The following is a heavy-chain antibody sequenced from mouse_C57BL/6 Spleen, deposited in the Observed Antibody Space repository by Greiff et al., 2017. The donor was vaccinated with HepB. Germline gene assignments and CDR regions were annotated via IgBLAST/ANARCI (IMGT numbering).Heavy chain of an antibody. V-gene: IGHV5-4*01. J-gene: IGHJ3*01. D-gene: IGHD2-4*01. CDR3: ARERIYYDPFAY. CDR2: ISDGGSYT. Sequence: EVQRVESGGGLVKPGGSLKLSCAASGFTFSSYAMSWVRQTPEKRLEWVATISDGGSYTYYPDNVKGRFTISRDNAKNNLYLQMSHLKSEDTAMYYCARERIYYDPFAYWGQGTLVTVSA. CDR1: GFTFSSYA.